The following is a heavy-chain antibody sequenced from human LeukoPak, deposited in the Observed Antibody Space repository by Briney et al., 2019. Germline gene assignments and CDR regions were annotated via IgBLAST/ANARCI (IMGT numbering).Heavy chain of an antibody. CDR3: ARAAKYYYGSETFYFFDY. D-gene: IGHD3-10*01. Sequence: GGSLRLSCAASEFTFSTYWMSWVRQAPGKGLEWVANIKQDGSEKYYMDSVKGRFTISRDTAKNSLYLQMNSLRAEDTAVYYCARAAKYYYGSETFYFFDYWGQGTLVTVSS. CDR1: EFTFSTYW. V-gene: IGHV3-7*01. CDR2: IKQDGSEK. J-gene: IGHJ4*02.